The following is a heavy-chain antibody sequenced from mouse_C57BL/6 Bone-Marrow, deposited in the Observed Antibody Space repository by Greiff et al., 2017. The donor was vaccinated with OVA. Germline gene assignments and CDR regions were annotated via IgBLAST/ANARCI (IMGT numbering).Heavy chain of an antibody. CDR3: ARSHLYYTNWGFAY. J-gene: IGHJ3*01. D-gene: IGHD2-1*01. CDR1: GYTFTSYG. Sequence: VKLQESGAELSKPGASVKLSCKASGYTFTSYGISWVKQRTGQGLEWIGEIYPRSGNTYYNEKFKGKATLTADKSSSTAYMELRSLTSEDSAVYFCARSHLYYTNWGFAYWGQGTLVTVSA. V-gene: IGHV1-81*01. CDR2: IYPRSGNT.